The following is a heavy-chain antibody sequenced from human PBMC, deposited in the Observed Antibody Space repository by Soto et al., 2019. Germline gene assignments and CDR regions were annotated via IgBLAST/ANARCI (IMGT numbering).Heavy chain of an antibody. CDR3: ARGYSSSWYSYYYYGMAV. CDR2: INPNSGGT. V-gene: IGHV1-2*04. J-gene: IGHJ6*02. Sequence: GASVKVSCKASGYTFTGYYMHWVRQAPGQGLEWMGWINPNSGGTNYAQKFQGWVTMTRDTSISTAYMELSRLRSDDTAVYYCARGYSSSWYSYYYYGMAVWGQGTTVTVSS. D-gene: IGHD6-13*01. CDR1: GYTFTGYY.